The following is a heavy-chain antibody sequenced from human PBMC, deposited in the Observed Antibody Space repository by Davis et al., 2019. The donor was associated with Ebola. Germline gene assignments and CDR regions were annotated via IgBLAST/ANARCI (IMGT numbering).Heavy chain of an antibody. J-gene: IGHJ6*02. V-gene: IGHV3-21*04. CDR3: AKDCYYDSSGYYPQPSCMDV. Sequence: PGGSLRLSCAASGFTFSSYSMNWVRQAPGKGLEWVSSISSSSSYIYYADSVKGRFTISRDNAKNSLYLQMNSLRAEDAAVYYCAKDCYYDSSGYYPQPSCMDVWGQGTTVTVSS. D-gene: IGHD3-22*01. CDR1: GFTFSSYS. CDR2: ISSSSSYI.